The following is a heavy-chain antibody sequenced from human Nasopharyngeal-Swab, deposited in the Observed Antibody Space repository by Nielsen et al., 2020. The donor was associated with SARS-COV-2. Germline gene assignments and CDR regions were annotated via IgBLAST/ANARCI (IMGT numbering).Heavy chain of an antibody. CDR2: IYYSGST. Sequence: WIRQPPGKGLEWIGSIYYSGSTYYNPSLKSRVTISVDTSKNQFSLTLSSVTAADTAVYYCARYGERITIFGVVIKEAFDIWGQGTMVTVSS. CDR3: ARYGERITIFGVVIKEAFDI. J-gene: IGHJ3*02. V-gene: IGHV4-39*01. D-gene: IGHD3-3*01.